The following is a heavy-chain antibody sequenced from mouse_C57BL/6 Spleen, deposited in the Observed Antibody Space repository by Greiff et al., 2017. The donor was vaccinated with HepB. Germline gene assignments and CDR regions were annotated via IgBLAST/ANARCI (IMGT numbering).Heavy chain of an antibody. V-gene: IGHV1-26*01. CDR2: INPNNGGT. D-gene: IGHD1-1*01. Sequence: EVQLQQSGPELVKPGASVKISCKASGYTFTDYYMNWVKQSHGKSLEWIGDINPNNGGTSYNQKFKGKATLTVDKSSSTAYMELRSLTSEDSAVYYCARSDYYGTHHRDFDYWGQGTTLTVSS. CDR3: ARSDYYGTHHRDFDY. J-gene: IGHJ2*01. CDR1: GYTFTDYY.